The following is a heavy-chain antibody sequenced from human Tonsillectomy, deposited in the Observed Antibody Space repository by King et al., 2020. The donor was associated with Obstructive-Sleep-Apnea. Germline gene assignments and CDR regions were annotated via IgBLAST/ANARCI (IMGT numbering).Heavy chain of an antibody. J-gene: IGHJ6*02. V-gene: IGHV4-4*07. CDR2: MFTSGGT. D-gene: IGHD1-1*01. CDR1: GGSISSYS. CDR3: ARDVPYDWVVPYYYYGMDV. Sequence: VQLQESGPGLVKPSETLSLTCTVSGGSISSYSWAWIRQPAGEGLEWIGRMFTSGGTNCNPSLKSRVTMSVDTSKNQFSLKLSSVTAADTAVYYCARDVPYDWVVPYYYYGMDVWGQGTTVTVSS.